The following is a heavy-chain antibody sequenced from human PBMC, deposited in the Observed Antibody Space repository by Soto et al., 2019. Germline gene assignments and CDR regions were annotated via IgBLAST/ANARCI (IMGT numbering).Heavy chain of an antibody. J-gene: IGHJ6*02. Sequence: PGGSLRLSCAGCGFIFRRYWMTWVRQAPGKGLEWVSYISSSSSTIYYADSVKGRFTISRDNAKNSLYLQMNSLRDEDTAVYYCARGTSYYYYGMDVWGQGTTVTVSS. CDR3: ARGTSYYYYGMDV. V-gene: IGHV3-48*02. CDR1: GFIFRRYW. D-gene: IGHD1-7*01. CDR2: ISSSSSTI.